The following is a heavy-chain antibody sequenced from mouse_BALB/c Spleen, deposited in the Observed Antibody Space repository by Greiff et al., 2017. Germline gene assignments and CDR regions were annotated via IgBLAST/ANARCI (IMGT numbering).Heavy chain of an antibody. CDR1: GFNIKDNY. CDR3: ARSGDY. J-gene: IGHJ2*01. Sequence: VQLQQSGAELVKPGASVKLSCTASGFNIKDNYMHWVKQRPEQGLEWIGRIDPANGNTKYDPKFQGKATITADTSSNTAYLQLSSLTSEDTAVYYCARSGDYWGQGTTRTVSS. CDR2: IDPANGNT. V-gene: IGHV14-3*02.